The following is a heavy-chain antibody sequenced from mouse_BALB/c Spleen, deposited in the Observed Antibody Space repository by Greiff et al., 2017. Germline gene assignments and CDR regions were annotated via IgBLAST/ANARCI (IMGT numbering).Heavy chain of an antibody. J-gene: IGHJ1*01. V-gene: IGHV3-8*02. Sequence: EVQLQQSGPSLVKPSQTLSLTCSVTGDSITSGYWNWIRKFPGNKLEYMGYISYSGSTYYNPSLKSRISITRDTSKNQYYLQLNSVTTEDTATYYCARRRGNYSYFDVWGAGTTVTVSS. D-gene: IGHD2-1*01. CDR2: ISYSGST. CDR3: ARRRGNYSYFDV. CDR1: GDSITSGY.